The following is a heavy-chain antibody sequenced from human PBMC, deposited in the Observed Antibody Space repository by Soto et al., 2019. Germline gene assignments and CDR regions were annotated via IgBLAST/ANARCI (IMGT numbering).Heavy chain of an antibody. J-gene: IGHJ4*02. Sequence: AASVKVSCKTSGYTFSTYDINWVRQASGQGLEWLGWMNSDSGDTGYGRKFLGRVTLTRNTSTGTAYMELRSLTSDDTAVFYCARGATPTDYWGQGTLVTVSS. V-gene: IGHV1-8*01. CDR1: GYTFSTYD. CDR3: ARGATPTDY. CDR2: MNSDSGDT.